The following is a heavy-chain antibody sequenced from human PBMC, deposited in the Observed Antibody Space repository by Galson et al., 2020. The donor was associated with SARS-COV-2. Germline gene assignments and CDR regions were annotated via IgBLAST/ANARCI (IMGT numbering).Heavy chain of an antibody. Sequence: ASVKVSCKDSGYTFNTYYMHWVRQAPGQGLEWMGVINPGGGTTTYAQKFQGRVTMTRDTSTSTVYMELSSLRSEDTAIYYCARAGGNNYGSRPGYWGPGTLVTVSS. CDR2: INPGGGTT. J-gene: IGHJ4*02. D-gene: IGHD5-18*01. V-gene: IGHV1-46*02. CDR1: GYTFNTYY. CDR3: ARAGGNNYGSRPGY.